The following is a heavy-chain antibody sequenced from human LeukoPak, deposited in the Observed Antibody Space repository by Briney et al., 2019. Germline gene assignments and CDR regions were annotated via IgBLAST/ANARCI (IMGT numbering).Heavy chain of an antibody. CDR1: GFTFSSYA. Sequence: PGGSLRLSCAASGFTFSSYAMSWVRQAPGKGLEWVSAISGSGGSTYYADSVKGRFTISRDNSKNSLYLQMNSLRAEDTAVYYCARDRPEMATITDYYYYYMDVWGKGTTVTISS. CDR3: ARDRPEMATITDYYYYYMDV. D-gene: IGHD5-24*01. V-gene: IGHV3-23*01. CDR2: ISGSGGST. J-gene: IGHJ6*03.